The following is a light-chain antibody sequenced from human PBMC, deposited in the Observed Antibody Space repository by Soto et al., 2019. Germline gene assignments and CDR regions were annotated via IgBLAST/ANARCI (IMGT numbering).Light chain of an antibody. CDR3: SSYTTSNSYV. J-gene: IGLJ1*01. CDR2: EVN. CDR1: SSDIGVYNY. Sequence: QSVLTRPASVSGCPGQSITCSCTGTSSDIGVYNYVSWYQQHPGKAPKLMIYEVNNRPSGVSNRFSGSKSGNTASLTISGLQAEDEADYYCSSYTTSNSYVFGTGTKVTVL. V-gene: IGLV2-14*01.